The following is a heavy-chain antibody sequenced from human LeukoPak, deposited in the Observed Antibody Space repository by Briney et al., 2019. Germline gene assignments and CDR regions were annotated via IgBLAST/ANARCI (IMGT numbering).Heavy chain of an antibody. CDR3: ARQGFSGNYQGDAFDI. CDR2: IYPSDSDT. J-gene: IGHJ3*02. D-gene: IGHD1-26*01. V-gene: IGHV5-51*01. Sequence: GESLKISCKGSGYRFTTYWIGWVRQMPGKGLEGMGIIYPSDSDTIYSPSFQAHVTISADRSLNTAYLQWSSLKAWDPAMYYCARQGFSGNYQGDAFDIWGQGAMVTVYS. CDR1: GYRFTTYW.